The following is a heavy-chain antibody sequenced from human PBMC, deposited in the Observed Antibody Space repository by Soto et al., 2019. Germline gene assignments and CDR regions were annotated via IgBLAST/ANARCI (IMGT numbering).Heavy chain of an antibody. CDR1: GYTFTSYA. CDR3: ASHARDSGSYQNYFDY. CDR2: INAGNGNT. V-gene: IGHV1-3*01. Sequence: ASVKVSCKASGYTFTSYAMHWVRQAPGQRLEWMGWINAGNGNTKYSQKFQGRVTITRDTSASTAYMELSSLRSEDTAVYYCASHARDSGSYQNYFDYWGQGTLVTVSS. D-gene: IGHD6-19*01. J-gene: IGHJ4*02.